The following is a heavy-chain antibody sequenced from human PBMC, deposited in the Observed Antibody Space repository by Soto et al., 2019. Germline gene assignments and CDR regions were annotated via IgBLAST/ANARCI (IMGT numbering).Heavy chain of an antibody. D-gene: IGHD2-2*01. CDR2: ISYDGTNK. CDR1: GFTFSSYG. Sequence: PGGSLRLSCAASGFTFSSYGMHWVRQAPGKGLEWVAVISYDGTNKYYVDSVKGRFTISRDNAKNTLYLQMSSLRAEDTAVYYCARDMVHCSSTSCYSYYGMNVWGQGTTVTVSS. V-gene: IGHV3-30*03. J-gene: IGHJ6*02. CDR3: ARDMVHCSSTSCYSYYGMNV.